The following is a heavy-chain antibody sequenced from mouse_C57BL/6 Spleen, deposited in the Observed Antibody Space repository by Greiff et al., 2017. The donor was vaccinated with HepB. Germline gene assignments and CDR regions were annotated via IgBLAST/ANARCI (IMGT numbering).Heavy chain of an antibody. J-gene: IGHJ4*01. CDR1: GYTFTDYE. D-gene: IGHD1-3*01. CDR3: TRRSKGRAMDY. Sequence: QVQLQQSGAELVRPGASVTLSYKASGYTFTDYEMHWVKQTPVHGLEWIGAIDPETGGTAYNQKFKGKAILTADKSSSTAYMELRSLTSEDSAVYYCTRRSKGRAMDYWGQGTSVTVSS. CDR2: IDPETGGT. V-gene: IGHV1-15*01.